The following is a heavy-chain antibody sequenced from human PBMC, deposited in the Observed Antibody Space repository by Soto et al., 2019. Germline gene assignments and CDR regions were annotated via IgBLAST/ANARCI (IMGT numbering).Heavy chain of an antibody. Sequence: PGGSLRLSCATSGFTFCDYYMTWIRQAPGKGLEWLSFISGSSEFTNYADSVRGRFTISRDNAKNSLYLQMSSLRAEDTAVYYCARARLTSTVTTGYWGQGTLVTVSS. CDR3: ARARLTSTVTTGY. J-gene: IGHJ4*02. V-gene: IGHV3-11*05. CDR1: GFTFCDYY. D-gene: IGHD4-17*01. CDR2: ISGSSEFT.